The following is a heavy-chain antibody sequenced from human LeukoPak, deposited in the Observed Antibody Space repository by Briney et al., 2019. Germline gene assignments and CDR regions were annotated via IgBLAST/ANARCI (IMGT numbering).Heavy chain of an antibody. D-gene: IGHD3-10*01. J-gene: IGHJ4*02. V-gene: IGHV3-15*01. CDR3: NTVVWFGELLGY. CDR1: GFTFANAW. CDR2: VQSKVDGGSI. Sequence: GGSLRLSRAASGFTFANAWMSWVRQAPGKGLEWVGRVQSKVDGGSIDYAAPVKGRFTISRDDSKNTLFLQMNSLKTEDTTTYYCNTVVWFGELLGYWGQGVLVTVSS.